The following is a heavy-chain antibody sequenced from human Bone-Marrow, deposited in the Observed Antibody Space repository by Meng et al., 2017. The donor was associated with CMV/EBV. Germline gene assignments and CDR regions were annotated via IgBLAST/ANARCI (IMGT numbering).Heavy chain of an antibody. CDR2: IYSGGST. CDR3: ARERSSWYAGYYFDY. V-gene: IGHV3-53*01. J-gene: IGHJ4*02. CDR1: GFTVSSNY. Sequence: GESLKISCAASGFTVSSNYMSWVRQAPGKGLEWVSVIYSGGSTYYADSVKGRFTISRDNSKNTLYLQMNSLRAEDTAVYYCARERSSWYAGYYFDYWGQGTLVTDSS. D-gene: IGHD6-13*01.